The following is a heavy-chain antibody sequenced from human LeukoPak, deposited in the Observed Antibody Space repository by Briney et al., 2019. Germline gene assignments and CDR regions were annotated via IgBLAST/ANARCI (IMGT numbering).Heavy chain of an antibody. CDR3: AHRIAARDYFDY. V-gene: IGHV2-5*01. J-gene: IGHJ4*02. Sequence: SGPTLVKPTQTLTLTCTFSGFSLSTRGVGVGWIRQPPGKALEWLSLIYWNDDKRYSPSLKSRLTITKDTSKNQVVLTMTNMDPVDTATYYCAHRIAARDYFDYWGQGTLVTVSS. CDR2: IYWNDDK. CDR1: GFSLSTRGVG. D-gene: IGHD6-6*01.